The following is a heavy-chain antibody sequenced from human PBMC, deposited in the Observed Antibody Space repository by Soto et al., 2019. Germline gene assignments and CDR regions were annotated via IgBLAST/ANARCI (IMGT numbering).Heavy chain of an antibody. CDR2: VTADGGT. D-gene: IGHD2-15*01. J-gene: IGHJ3*02. CDR3: APHVSCSGGSCQYDAFAI. CDR1: GFTVSSYA. V-gene: IGHV3-23*01. Sequence: EVQVLESGGGLVQPGGSLRLSCEGSGFTVSSYAMTWIRQAPGKGPEWVSTVTADGGTDSADSVKGRFDMSRNTSENNLYLQLNTLGAEDPAAYYCAPHVSCSGGSCQYDAFAIRGQGTMVTVS.